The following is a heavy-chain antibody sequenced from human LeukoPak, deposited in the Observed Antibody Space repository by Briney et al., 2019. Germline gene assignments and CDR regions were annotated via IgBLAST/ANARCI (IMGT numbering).Heavy chain of an antibody. CDR1: GFTFSSYG. J-gene: IGHJ4*02. CDR2: IWYDGSNK. V-gene: IGHV3-33*01. CDR3: ARDDYYGSGSHGKFHY. D-gene: IGHD3-10*01. Sequence: SGRALRLSCAAYGFTFSSYGMDSVPQAPGKALEWVAVIWYDGSNKYYADSVKGRFTISRDNSKNTLYLQMNSLRAEDTAVYYCARDDYYGSGSHGKFHYWGQGTLVTVSS.